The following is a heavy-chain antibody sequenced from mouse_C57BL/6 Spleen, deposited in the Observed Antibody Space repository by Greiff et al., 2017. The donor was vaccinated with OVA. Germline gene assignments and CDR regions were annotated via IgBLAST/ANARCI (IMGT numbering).Heavy chain of an antibody. CDR2: INYDGSST. V-gene: IGHV5-16*01. CDR1: GFTFSDYY. Sequence: EVHLVESEGGLVQPGSSMKLSCTASGFTFSDYYMAWVRQVPEKGLEWVANINYDGSSTYYLDSLKSRFIISRDNAKNILYLQMSSLKSEDTATYYCARGGDYYGSSSYAMDYWGQGTSVTVSS. J-gene: IGHJ4*01. CDR3: ARGGDYYGSSSYAMDY. D-gene: IGHD1-1*01.